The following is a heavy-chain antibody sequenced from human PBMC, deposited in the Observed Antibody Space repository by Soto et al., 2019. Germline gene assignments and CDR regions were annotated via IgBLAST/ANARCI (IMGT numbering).Heavy chain of an antibody. CDR3: ARDLFPKYRQSITVYYGMDV. D-gene: IGHD4-4*01. CDR1: GGTFSSYA. V-gene: IGHV1-69*13. CDR2: IIPIFGTA. Sequence: ASVKVSCKASGGTFSSYAISWVRQAPGQGLEWMGGIIPIFGTANYAQKFQGRVTITADESTSTAYMELSSLRSEDTAVYYCARDLFPKYRQSITVYYGMDVWGQGTKVTVSS. J-gene: IGHJ6*02.